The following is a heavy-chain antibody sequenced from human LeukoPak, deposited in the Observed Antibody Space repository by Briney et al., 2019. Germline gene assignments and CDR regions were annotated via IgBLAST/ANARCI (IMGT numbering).Heavy chain of an antibody. V-gene: IGHV4-59*01. D-gene: IGHD6-19*01. J-gene: IGHJ4*02. Sequence: PSETLSLTCTVSGCSISSYYWHWIRQPPGKGLEWVWHINYSGSTNYNASLKSRVTISVDTSKNQFSLKLSSVTAADTAVYYCASRLGSGFDYWGQGTLVTVSS. CDR2: INYSGST. CDR3: ASRLGSGFDY. CDR1: GCSISSYY.